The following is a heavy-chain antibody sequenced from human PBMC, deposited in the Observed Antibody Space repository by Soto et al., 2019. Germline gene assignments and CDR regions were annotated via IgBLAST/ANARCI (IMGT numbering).Heavy chain of an antibody. J-gene: IGHJ4*02. V-gene: IGHV1-69*09. CDR3: ATMKRARLDS. CDR1: GIMSSGYG. CDR2: INPILDST. Sequence: QEQVVQSGPAMKEPGSSVKVSCRASGIMSSGYGFSWVRQAPGQGLEWVGRINPILDSTHYAQNLQGRVSITVDKSTETAYLEVTSLRLADTAIYFCATMKRARLDSWGRGTVVTVSS. D-gene: IGHD6-25*01.